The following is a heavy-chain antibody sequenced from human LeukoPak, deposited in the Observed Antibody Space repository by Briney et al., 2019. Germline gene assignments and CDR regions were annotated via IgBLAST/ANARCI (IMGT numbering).Heavy chain of an antibody. CDR2: IKQDGSEK. V-gene: IGHV3-7*03. D-gene: IGHD3-10*01. CDR3: ARNKPPITMVRGVNWFDP. Sequence: GGPLSSSCPASGLTFSANWMSWVRKPPGKGLEWVANIKQDGSEKYYVDSVKGRFTISRDNAKNSLYLQMNSLRAEDTAVYYCARNKPPITMVRGVNWFDPWGQGTLVTVSS. CDR1: GLTFSANW. J-gene: IGHJ5*02.